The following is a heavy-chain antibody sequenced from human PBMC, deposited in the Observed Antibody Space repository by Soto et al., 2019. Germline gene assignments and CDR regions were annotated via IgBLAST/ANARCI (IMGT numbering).Heavy chain of an antibody. V-gene: IGHV3-23*01. CDR1: GLTFSTYA. CDR2: ISGSGDNT. J-gene: IGHJ4*02. D-gene: IGHD3-16*01. CDR3: ATQAEGFIWGPLDF. Sequence: GGSLRLSCAASGLTFSTYAMTWVRQAPGKGLEWVSVISGSGDNTYYADSVKGRFTISRDNSKNTFYLQMNSLRAEDMAKYYCATQAEGFIWGPLDFWGQGTMVTVSS.